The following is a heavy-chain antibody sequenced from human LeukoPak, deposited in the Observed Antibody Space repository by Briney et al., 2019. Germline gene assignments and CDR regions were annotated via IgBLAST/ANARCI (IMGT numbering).Heavy chain of an antibody. CDR3: AREFLWGPTLLFDY. Sequence: ASVKVSCKASGGTFSSHAISWVRQAPGQGLEWMGGIIPIFGTANYAQKFQGRVTITADESTSTAYMELRSLRSDDTAVYYCAREFLWGPTLLFDYWGQGTLVTVSS. CDR1: GGTFSSHA. CDR2: IIPIFGTA. J-gene: IGHJ4*02. D-gene: IGHD1-26*01. V-gene: IGHV1-69*13.